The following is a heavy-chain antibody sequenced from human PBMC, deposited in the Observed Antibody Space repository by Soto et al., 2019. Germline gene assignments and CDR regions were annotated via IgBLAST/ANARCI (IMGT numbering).Heavy chain of an antibody. CDR3: ARGLYDRSGYLDY. CDR1: GFTFRNFG. J-gene: IGHJ4*02. V-gene: IGHV3-33*01. CDR2: IWYDGSNK. D-gene: IGHD3-22*01. Sequence: LRLSCAASGFTFRNFGMHWVRQAPGKGLEWVAVIWYDGSNKYYGDSVKGRVTISRDNSKNTLYLQMNSLRDEDTAVYYCARGLYDRSGYLDYWGQGTVVTVSS.